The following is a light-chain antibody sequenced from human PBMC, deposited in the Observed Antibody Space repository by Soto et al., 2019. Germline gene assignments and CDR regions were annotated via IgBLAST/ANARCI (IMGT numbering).Light chain of an antibody. V-gene: IGLV2-14*01. CDR3: SSYTSSSTVYV. Sequence: QSVLTQPASVSGSPGQSITISCTGTSSDVGGYNYVSWYQQHPGKAPKLMIYDVSNRPSGVSNRFSGSKSGNTASLTIFGLHAEDEADYYCSSYTSSSTVYVFGTGTKVPVL. J-gene: IGLJ1*01. CDR1: SSDVGGYNY. CDR2: DVS.